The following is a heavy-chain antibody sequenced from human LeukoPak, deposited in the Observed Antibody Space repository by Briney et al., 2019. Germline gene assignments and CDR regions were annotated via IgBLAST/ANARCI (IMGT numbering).Heavy chain of an antibody. V-gene: IGHV4-38-2*02. CDR1: GYSISSGFY. CDR2: IYHSGRT. Sequence: SETLSLTCTVSGYSISSGFYWGWIRQPPGKGLECIGSIYHSGRTYYNPSLKSRVTITVDTSKNQFSLNLSSVTAADTAMYYCARAVGTSRNFFDYWGEGTLVTVSS. D-gene: IGHD4-23*01. J-gene: IGHJ4*02. CDR3: ARAVGTSRNFFDY.